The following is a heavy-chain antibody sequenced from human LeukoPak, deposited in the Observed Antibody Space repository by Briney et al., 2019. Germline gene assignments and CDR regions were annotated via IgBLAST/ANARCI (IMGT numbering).Heavy chain of an antibody. J-gene: IGHJ4*02. CDR3: ARELYDFWSASFDY. V-gene: IGHV4-59*01. CDR1: GGSISSYY. Sequence: SETLSLTCTVSGGSISSYYWSWIRQPPGKGLEWIGYIYYSGSTNYNPSLKSRVTISVDTSKNQFSLKLSSVTAADTAVYYCARELYDFWSASFDYWGQGTLVTVSS. CDR2: IYYSGST. D-gene: IGHD3-3*01.